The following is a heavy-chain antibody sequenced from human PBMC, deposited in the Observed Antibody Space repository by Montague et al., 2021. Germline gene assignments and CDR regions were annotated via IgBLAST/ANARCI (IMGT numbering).Heavy chain of an antibody. CDR2: TYCRSKWYY. CDR3: TRSITVLRVLLFDP. CDR1: GDSVSSNSAA. V-gene: IGHV6-1*01. D-gene: IGHD3-10*01. J-gene: IGHJ5*02. Sequence: CAISGDSVSSNSAAWNWIRQSLSRGLEWLGRTYCRSKWYYDYAVSVKSRITIHPDTSKNQFSLQLNSVTPEDTAVYYCTRSITVLRVLLFDPWGQGTLVTVSS.